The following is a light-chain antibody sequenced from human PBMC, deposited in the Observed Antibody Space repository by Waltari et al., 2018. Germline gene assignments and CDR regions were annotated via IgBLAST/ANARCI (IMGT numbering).Light chain of an antibody. Sequence: QSVLTQPPPASGPPGPRVTIPCSGSSSNPRSSYVTWHQQLPGTAPKPLIFSNNQRPSGVPDRFSGSKSGTSASLAISGLQSEDEADYYCAGWDDSLNGYVFGAATKVTVL. CDR2: SNN. V-gene: IGLV1-44*01. CDR1: SSNPRSSY. CDR3: AGWDDSLNGYV. J-gene: IGLJ1*01.